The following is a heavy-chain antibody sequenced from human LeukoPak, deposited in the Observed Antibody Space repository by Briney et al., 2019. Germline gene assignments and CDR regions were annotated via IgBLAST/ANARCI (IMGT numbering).Heavy chain of an antibody. CDR2: ITASGDNT. CDR3: ARDHWVTTIGDVFDL. D-gene: IGHD4-17*01. CDR1: GFNFNNYA. V-gene: IGHV3-23*01. Sequence: GGSLRLSCSASGFNFNNYAMNWVRLAPGKGLEWLSTITASGDNTFYTDAVKGRFTISRDNSKNTLNLQMNSLRVEDTAVYYCARDHWVTTIGDVFDLWGRGTMVAVSS. J-gene: IGHJ3*01.